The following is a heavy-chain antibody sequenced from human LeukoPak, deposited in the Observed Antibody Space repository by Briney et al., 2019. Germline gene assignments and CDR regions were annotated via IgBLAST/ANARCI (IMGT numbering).Heavy chain of an antibody. D-gene: IGHD3-16*01. Sequence: GGSLRLSCAASGLTFSCYGMSWVRQAPGKGLEWVSAISGSGGSTYYADSVKGRFTISRDNSKNTLYLQMNSLRAEDTAVYYCAKDWGTAISNFDYWGQGTLVTVSS. CDR3: AKDWGTAISNFDY. CDR2: ISGSGGST. J-gene: IGHJ4*02. V-gene: IGHV3-23*01. CDR1: GLTFSCYG.